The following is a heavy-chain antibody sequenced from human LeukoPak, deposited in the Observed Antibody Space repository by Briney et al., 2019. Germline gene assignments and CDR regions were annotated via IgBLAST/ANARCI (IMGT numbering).Heavy chain of an antibody. CDR1: GGSVRGYY. D-gene: IGHD3-10*01. CDR2: IYSSGST. V-gene: IGHV4-59*02. Sequence: SETLSLTCNVSGGSVRGYYWSWIRQPPGKGLEWIGYIYSSGSTNYNPSLKSRVTMSVDTSKNQFSLKVSSVTAADTAVYYCARVFDSGSQAYFYYMDVWGKGTTVTVSS. CDR3: ARVFDSGSQAYFYYMDV. J-gene: IGHJ6*03.